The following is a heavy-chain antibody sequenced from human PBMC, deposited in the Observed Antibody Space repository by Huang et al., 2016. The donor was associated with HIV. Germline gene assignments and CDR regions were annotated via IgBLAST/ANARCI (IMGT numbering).Heavy chain of an antibody. V-gene: IGHV4-59*11. D-gene: IGHD3-3*01. CDR2: IDYSGSN. Sequence: QVQLQESGPGLVKPSETLSLTCTVSGGSISTHYWSWLRQPPGKGLEWIGSIDYSGSNNYSPSLKSRVTILLDTSKNQFSLRVNSVTAADTAMYYCARDHHDFWRGYRRMYFFDHWGQGTLVTVSS. CDR3: ARDHHDFWRGYRRMYFFDH. J-gene: IGHJ4*02. CDR1: GGSISTHY.